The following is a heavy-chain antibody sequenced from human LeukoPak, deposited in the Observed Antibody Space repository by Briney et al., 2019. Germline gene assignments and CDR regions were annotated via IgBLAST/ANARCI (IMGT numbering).Heavy chain of an antibody. D-gene: IGHD3-22*01. CDR1: GGSISSSSYY. CDR3: ARQPYYYDSSGYYFCYYGMDV. CDR2: IYYSGST. V-gene: IGHV4-39*01. Sequence: SETLSLTCTVSGGSISSSSYYWGWIRQPPGKGLEWIGSIYYSGSTYYNPSLKSRVTISVDTSKNRFSLKLSSVTAADTAVYYCARQPYYYDSSGYYFCYYGMDVWGQGTTVTVSS. J-gene: IGHJ6*02.